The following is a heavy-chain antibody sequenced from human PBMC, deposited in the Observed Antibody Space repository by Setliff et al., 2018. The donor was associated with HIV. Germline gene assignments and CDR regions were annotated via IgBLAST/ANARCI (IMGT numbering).Heavy chain of an antibody. CDR2: IYSGGST. J-gene: IGHJ4*02. Sequence: PGGSLRLSCEASGFTVSSSYMAWVRQAPGKGLEWVSVIYSGGSTYYADSVKGRFTISRDNSKNTLYLQINSLRAEDTAVYYCARGGSFGGYDSSGYIAFDYWGQGTLVTVSS. CDR3: ARGGSFGGYDSSGYIAFDY. D-gene: IGHD3-22*01. CDR1: GFTVSSSY. V-gene: IGHV3-53*01.